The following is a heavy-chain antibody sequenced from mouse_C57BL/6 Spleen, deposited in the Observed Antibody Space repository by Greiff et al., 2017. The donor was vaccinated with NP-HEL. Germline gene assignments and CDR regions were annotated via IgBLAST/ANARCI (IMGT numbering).Heavy chain of an antibody. Sequence: QVQLQQSGAELVKPGASVKISCKASGYAFSSYWMNWVKQRPGKGLEWIGQIYPGDGDTNYHGKFKGKATLTADKSSSTAYMQLSSLTSEDSAVYVWARRGTYYSNAWFAYWGQGTLVTVSA. CDR2: IYPGDGDT. J-gene: IGHJ3*01. CDR3: ARRGTYYSNAWFAY. D-gene: IGHD2-5*01. V-gene: IGHV1-80*01. CDR1: GYAFSSYW.